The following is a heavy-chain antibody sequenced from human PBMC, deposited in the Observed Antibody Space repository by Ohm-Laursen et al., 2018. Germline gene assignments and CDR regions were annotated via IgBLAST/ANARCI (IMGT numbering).Heavy chain of an antibody. V-gene: IGHV3-21*01. CDR1: GFTFSSYS. D-gene: IGHD3-3*01. Sequence: SLRLSCAASGFTFSSYSMNWVRQAPGKGLEWVSSISNSSSYIYYADSVKGRFTISRDNAKNSLYLQMNSLRAEDTAVYYCAREQYYDFWSGYYRLLYGMDVWGQGTTVTVSS. J-gene: IGHJ6*02. CDR3: AREQYYDFWSGYYRLLYGMDV. CDR2: ISNSSSYI.